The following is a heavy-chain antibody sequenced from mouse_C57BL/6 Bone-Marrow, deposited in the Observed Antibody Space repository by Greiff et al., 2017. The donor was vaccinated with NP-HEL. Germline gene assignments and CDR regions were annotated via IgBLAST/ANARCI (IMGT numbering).Heavy chain of an antibody. CDR2: IYPSDSET. J-gene: IGHJ1*03. Sequence: VQLQQPGAELVRPGSSVKLSCKASGYTFTSYWMDWVKQRPGQGLEWIGNIYPSDSETHYNQKFKDKATLTVDKSSSTAYMQLSSLTSEYSAVYYCARVYDYDGYWYFDVWGTGTTVTVSS. V-gene: IGHV1-61*01. D-gene: IGHD2-4*01. CDR3: ARVYDYDGYWYFDV. CDR1: GYTFTSYW.